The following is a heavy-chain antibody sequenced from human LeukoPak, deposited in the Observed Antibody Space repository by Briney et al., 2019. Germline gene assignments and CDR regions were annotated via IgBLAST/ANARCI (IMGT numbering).Heavy chain of an antibody. D-gene: IGHD3-3*01. V-gene: IGHV1-69*05. Sequence: SVKVSCKASGGTFISYAISWVRQAPGQGLEWMGGIIPIFGTANYAQKFQGRVTITTDESTSTAYMELSSLRSEDTAVYYCARGRYDFWSGCFDYWGQGTLVTVSS. CDR1: GGTFISYA. J-gene: IGHJ4*02. CDR3: ARGRYDFWSGCFDY. CDR2: IIPIFGTA.